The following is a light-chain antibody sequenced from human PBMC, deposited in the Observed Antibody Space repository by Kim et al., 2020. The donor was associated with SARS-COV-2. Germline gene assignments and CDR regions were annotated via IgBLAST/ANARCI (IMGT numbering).Light chain of an antibody. CDR1: GSNIGEGYD. J-gene: IGLJ1*01. Sequence: QSVLTQPPSVSGDPGQRVTISCTGSGSNIGEGYDVHWYQQLPGKAPKFLIYSNNNRPSGVPDRFSASKTGTSASLAITGLQAEDEAAYYCQSYDRRLSSYVFGTGTKVTVL. CDR3: QSYDRRLSSYV. CDR2: SNN. V-gene: IGLV1-40*01.